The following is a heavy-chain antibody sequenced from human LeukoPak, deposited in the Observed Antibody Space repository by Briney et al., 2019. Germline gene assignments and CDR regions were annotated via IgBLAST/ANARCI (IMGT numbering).Heavy chain of an antibody. CDR2: ISSGTSFI. CDR3: ARAREGRWELLGAFDI. D-gene: IGHD1-26*01. Sequence: GGSLRLSCAASGFPFSSYSMNWVRQAPGKGLEWVSSISSGTSFIYYADSVKGRFTISRDNAKNSLYLQMNSLRAEDTAVYYCARAREGRWELLGAFDIWGQGTMVTVSS. J-gene: IGHJ3*02. V-gene: IGHV3-21*01. CDR1: GFPFSSYS.